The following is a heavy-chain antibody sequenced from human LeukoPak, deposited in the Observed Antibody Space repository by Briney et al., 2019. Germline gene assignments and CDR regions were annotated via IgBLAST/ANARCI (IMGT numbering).Heavy chain of an antibody. V-gene: IGHV3-23*01. D-gene: IGHD5-12*01. J-gene: IGHJ4*02. CDR2: IDYSGGST. Sequence: GGSLRLSCTASGFTLSSYEMSWIRQAPGKGLEWVSSIDYSGGSTYYADSVKGRFTISRDNSKNTLYLQMNSLRAEDTAVYYCARSAAAGRIVATFAYWGQGTLVTVSS. CDR1: GFTLSSYE. CDR3: ARSAAAGRIVATFAY.